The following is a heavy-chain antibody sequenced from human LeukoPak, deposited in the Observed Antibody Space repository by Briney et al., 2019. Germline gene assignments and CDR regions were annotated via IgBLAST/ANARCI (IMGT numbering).Heavy chain of an antibody. CDR1: GFTFSTYA. Sequence: GSLRLSCAASGFTFSTYAVTWVRQAPGKGLEWVSTISGNDVYTYYADSVKGRFTISRDNSKNTLFLQMNSLRAEDTAVYYCAKGPTSGIPYYFDYWGQGTLVTVSS. CDR2: ISGNDVYT. CDR3: AKGPTSGIPYYFDY. J-gene: IGHJ4*02. V-gene: IGHV3-23*01. D-gene: IGHD2-21*02.